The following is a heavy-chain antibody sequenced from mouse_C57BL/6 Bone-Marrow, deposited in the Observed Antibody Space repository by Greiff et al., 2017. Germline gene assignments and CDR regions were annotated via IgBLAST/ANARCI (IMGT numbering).Heavy chain of an antibody. CDR1: GYTFTSYG. Sequence: QVQLKQSGAELARPGASVKLSCKASGYTFTSYGISWVKQRTGQGLEWIGEIYPRSGNTYYNEKFKGKATLTADKSSSTAYMELRSLTSEDSAVYFCARSSWDGAMDYWGQGTSVTVSS. J-gene: IGHJ4*01. CDR2: IYPRSGNT. CDR3: ARSSWDGAMDY. D-gene: IGHD4-1*01. V-gene: IGHV1-81*01.